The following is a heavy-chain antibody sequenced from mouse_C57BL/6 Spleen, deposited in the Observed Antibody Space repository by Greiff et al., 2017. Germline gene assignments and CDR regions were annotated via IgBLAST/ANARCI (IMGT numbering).Heavy chain of an antibody. V-gene: IGHV1-31*01. J-gene: IGHJ3*01. Sequence: VQLKESGPELVKPGASVKISCKASGYSFTGYYMHWVKQSHGNILDWIGYIYPYNGVSSYNQKFKGKATLTVDKSSSTAYMELRSLTSEDSAVYYCARGGTTVVEETWFAYWGQGTLVTVSA. CDR2: IYPYNGVS. CDR3: ARGGTTVVEETWFAY. CDR1: GYSFTGYY. D-gene: IGHD1-1*01.